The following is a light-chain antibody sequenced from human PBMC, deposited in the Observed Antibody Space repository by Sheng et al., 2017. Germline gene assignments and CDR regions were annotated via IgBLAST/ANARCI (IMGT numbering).Light chain of an antibody. CDR3: QQYESYPLT. V-gene: IGKV1-5*03. J-gene: IGKJ2*01. Sequence: DIQMTQSPSTLSASVGDRVTITCRASQSIGTWLAWYQQRPGKAPKLLIYKASNLQRGVPPRFIGSGSGSQFTLIITSLQPDDFATYYCQQYESYPLTFGQGTKLEI. CDR2: KAS. CDR1: QSIGTW.